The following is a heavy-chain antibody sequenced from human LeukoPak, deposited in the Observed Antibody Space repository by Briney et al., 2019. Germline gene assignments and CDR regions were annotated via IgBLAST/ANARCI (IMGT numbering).Heavy chain of an antibody. CDR2: INPSGGST. D-gene: IGHD3-16*01. CDR3: ARDNDSRDPPHFDY. V-gene: IGHV1-46*01. J-gene: IGHJ4*02. Sequence: ASVKVSCKASGYTFTTYYVHWVRQAPGQGLEWMGIINPSGGSTTYAQKFRGRVTLTADKSTRTAYMELSSLRSEDTAVYYCARDNDSRDPPHFDYWGQGTLVTVSS. CDR1: GYTFTTYY.